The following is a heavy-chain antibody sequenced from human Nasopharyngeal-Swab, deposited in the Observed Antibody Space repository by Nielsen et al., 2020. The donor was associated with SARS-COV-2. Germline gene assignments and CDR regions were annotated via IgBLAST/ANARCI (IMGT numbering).Heavy chain of an antibody. Sequence: SETLSLTCTVSGGSVSSDIYSWSWIRQPPGKGLEGHGYVVYSGRTNYNPSLKSRVTISVDTSKDQFSLKLNSVTAADTAMYFCARTTTTTPFDSWGQGTLVAVSS. CDR2: VVYSGRT. D-gene: IGHD1-1*01. J-gene: IGHJ4*02. V-gene: IGHV4-61*01. CDR1: GGSVSSDIYS. CDR3: ARTTTTTPFDS.